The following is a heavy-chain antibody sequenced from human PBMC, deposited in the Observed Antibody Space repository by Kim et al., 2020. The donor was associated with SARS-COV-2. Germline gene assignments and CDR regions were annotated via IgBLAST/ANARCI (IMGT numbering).Heavy chain of an antibody. Sequence: GGSLRLSCAASGFTFSSYAMSWVRQAPGKGLEWVSAISGSGGSTYYADSVKGRFTISRDNSKNTLYLQMNSLRAEDTAEYYCAKPYSSGWAFDYWGQGTLVTVSS. D-gene: IGHD6-19*01. J-gene: IGHJ4*02. CDR1: GFTFSSYA. V-gene: IGHV3-23*01. CDR2: ISGSGGST. CDR3: AKPYSSGWAFDY.